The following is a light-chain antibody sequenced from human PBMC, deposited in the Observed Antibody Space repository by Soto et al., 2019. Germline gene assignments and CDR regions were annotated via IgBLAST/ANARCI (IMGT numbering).Light chain of an antibody. CDR2: EVS. V-gene: IGLV2-14*01. Sequence: QSALTQPASVSGSPGQSITISCTGTSSDVGYYNYVSWYQQHPGKVPKLMIYEVSNRPSGVSNRFSGSKSGNTASLTISGLQAEDEADYYCSSYTSSNTLVVFGTGTKVTVL. J-gene: IGLJ1*01. CDR3: SSYTSSNTLVV. CDR1: SSDVGYYNY.